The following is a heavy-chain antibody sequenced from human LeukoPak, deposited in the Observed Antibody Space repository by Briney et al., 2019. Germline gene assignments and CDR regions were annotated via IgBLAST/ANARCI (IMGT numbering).Heavy chain of an antibody. CDR3: ARGYQLPIVDY. CDR2: IYPGDSDT. D-gene: IGHD2-2*01. V-gene: IGHV5-51*01. J-gene: IGHJ4*02. Sequence: WMGIIYPGDSDTRYSPSFQGQVTISADKSISTAYLQWSSLKASDTAMYYCARGYQLPIVDYWGQGTLVTVSS.